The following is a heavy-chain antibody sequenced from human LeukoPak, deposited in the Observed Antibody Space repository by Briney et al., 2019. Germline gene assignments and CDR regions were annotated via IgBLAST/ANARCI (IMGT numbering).Heavy chain of an antibody. Sequence: GGSLRLSCAASGFSFNIYAMTWVRQAPGRGLEWVSTISGTGSDTYYTDSVKGRFTISRDTSKNTLYLQMNSLRADDTAIYYCAKSPSTVTSKSHDYWGQGTLVTVSS. J-gene: IGHJ4*02. D-gene: IGHD4-17*01. CDR3: AKSPSTVTSKSHDY. CDR2: ISGTGSDT. CDR1: GFSFNIYA. V-gene: IGHV3-23*01.